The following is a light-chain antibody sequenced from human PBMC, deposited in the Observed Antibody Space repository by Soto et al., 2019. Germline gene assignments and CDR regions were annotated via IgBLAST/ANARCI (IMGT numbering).Light chain of an antibody. CDR2: DAS. Sequence: DIPMTQSPSSLSASVGHRVTITCQASQDITKSLNWYQQKPGKAPKLLIYDASNLQTGVPSRFSGSGSGTDFTFTISSLQPEDIATYYCQQYDNLLFTFGPGTKVDIK. CDR3: QQYDNLLFT. V-gene: IGKV1-33*01. CDR1: QDITKS. J-gene: IGKJ3*01.